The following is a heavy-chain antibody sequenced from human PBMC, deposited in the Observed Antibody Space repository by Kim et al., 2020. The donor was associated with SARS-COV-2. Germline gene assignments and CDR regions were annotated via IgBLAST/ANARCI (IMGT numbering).Heavy chain of an antibody. CDR2: IKSKTDGGTT. D-gene: IGHD6-13*01. J-gene: IGHJ6*02. Sequence: GGSLRLSCAASGFSFTKAWMSWVRQAPGKGLEWVGRIKSKTDGGTTQYAAPVKGRFTISRDDSKNTLYLQINSLKTEDTAVYYCTSDRSSWDYYYYGMDVWGQGTTVTVSS. V-gene: IGHV3-15*01. CDR3: TSDRSSWDYYYYGMDV. CDR1: GFSFTKAW.